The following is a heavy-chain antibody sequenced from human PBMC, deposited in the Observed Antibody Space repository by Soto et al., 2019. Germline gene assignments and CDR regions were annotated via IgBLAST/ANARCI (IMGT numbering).Heavy chain of an antibody. Sequence: EVQLLESGGALVQPGGSLRLSCAASGFTFSSYAMSWVRQAPGKGLEWVSLISGSGGGTYYADSVKGRFTISRDNSKNTLDLHRNSLRAEDTAVLYCATHLSTGSPDYWGQGTLVTVSS. J-gene: IGHJ4*02. D-gene: IGHD2-8*02. CDR2: ISGSGGGT. CDR1: GFTFSSYA. CDR3: ATHLSTGSPDY. V-gene: IGHV3-23*01.